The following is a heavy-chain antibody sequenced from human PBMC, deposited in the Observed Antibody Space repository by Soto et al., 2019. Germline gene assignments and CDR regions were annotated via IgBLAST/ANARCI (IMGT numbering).Heavy chain of an antibody. D-gene: IGHD3-16*01. V-gene: IGHV5-51*01. Sequence: GESLKISCKGSGYSFTTYWIGWVRQIPGKGLEWMGIIYPGDSDTRYNPSFQGQVTISADRSISTAYLQWSSLKASDTAMHYCARVDRFGASRTFGMDVWGQGTTVTVSS. CDR2: IYPGDSDT. J-gene: IGHJ6*02. CDR1: GYSFTTYW. CDR3: ARVDRFGASRTFGMDV.